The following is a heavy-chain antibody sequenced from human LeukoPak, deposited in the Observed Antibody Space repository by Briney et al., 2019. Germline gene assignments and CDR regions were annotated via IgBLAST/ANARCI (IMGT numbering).Heavy chain of an antibody. V-gene: IGHV3-15*01. CDR3: TTEAGEDWFDP. Sequence: GGSLRLSCAASGFTLSNAWMSWVRQAPGKGLEWVGRIKSKTDGGTTDYAAPVKGRFTISRDDSKNTLYLQMNSLKTEDTAVYYCTTEAGEDWFDPWGQGTLVTVSS. CDR1: GFTLSNAW. D-gene: IGHD3-10*01. J-gene: IGHJ5*02. CDR2: IKSKTDGGTT.